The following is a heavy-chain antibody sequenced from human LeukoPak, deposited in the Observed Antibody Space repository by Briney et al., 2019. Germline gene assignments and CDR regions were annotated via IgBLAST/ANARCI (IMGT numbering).Heavy chain of an antibody. J-gene: IGHJ4*02. CDR2: ISDSGGST. D-gene: IGHD2-21*02. V-gene: IGHV3-23*01. Sequence: GGSLRLSCAASGFTFSSYWMHWVRQVPGKGLEWVSAISDSGGSTFYGDSVKGRFTISRDNSKNTLYLQMNSLRAEDTAVYYCAKGRNCGGDCYSYFDYWGQGTLVTVSS. CDR3: AKGRNCGGDCYSYFDY. CDR1: GFTFSSYW.